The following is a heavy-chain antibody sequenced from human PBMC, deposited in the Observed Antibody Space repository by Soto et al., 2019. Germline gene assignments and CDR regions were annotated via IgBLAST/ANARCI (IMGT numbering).Heavy chain of an antibody. V-gene: IGHV4-59*01. CDR1: GGSIRSYY. D-gene: IGHD6-6*01. CDR2: IYYSGST. J-gene: IGHJ4*02. CDR3: ARNQYSSSFGYYFDY. Sequence: SETLSLTCTVSGGSIRSYYWSWIRQPPGKGLEWIGYIYYSGSTNYNPSLKSRVTISVDTSKNQFSLKLSSVTAADTAVYYCARNQYSSSFGYYFDYWGQGTLVTVSS.